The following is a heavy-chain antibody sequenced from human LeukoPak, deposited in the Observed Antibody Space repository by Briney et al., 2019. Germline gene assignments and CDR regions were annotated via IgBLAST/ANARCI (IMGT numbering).Heavy chain of an antibody. CDR2: INWDGYTT. CDR3: AKTRSGYSYGYDLDY. CDR1: GFTFEDYT. D-gene: IGHD5-18*01. V-gene: IGHV3-43*01. Sequence: GRSLRLSCDASGFTFEDYTMHWVRQAPGKGLECVSLINWDGYTTYYADSVQGRFTISRDNSKNSLYLQMNSLGTEDTALYYCAKTRSGYSYGYDLDYWGQGTLVIVSS. J-gene: IGHJ4*02.